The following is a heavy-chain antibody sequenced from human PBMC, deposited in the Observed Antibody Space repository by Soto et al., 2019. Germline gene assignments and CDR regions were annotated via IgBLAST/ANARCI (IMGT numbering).Heavy chain of an antibody. CDR1: GYSFSTYR. Sequence: PGESLKISCKGSGYSFSTYRIAWVRQMPGKGLESMGTIYPDDSDTRYSPSFQGQVSISADKSISTAYLQWSSLKASDTAMYYCARRRETTMAYDAYDLWGQGTMVTVSS. J-gene: IGHJ3*01. CDR3: ARRRETTMAYDAYDL. V-gene: IGHV5-51*01. CDR2: IYPDDSDT. D-gene: IGHD5-18*01.